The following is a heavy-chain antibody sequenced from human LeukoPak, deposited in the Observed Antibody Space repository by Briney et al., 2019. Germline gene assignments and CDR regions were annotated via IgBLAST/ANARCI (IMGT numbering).Heavy chain of an antibody. Sequence: GGSLRLSCAASGFTFSSYSMNWVRQAPGKGLEWVSSISSSSSYIYYADSVKGRFTISRDNAKNSLYLQMNSLRAEDTAVYYCARVSNYGFWSGYYRAYAFDIWGQGTMVTVSS. CDR3: ARVSNYGFWSGYYRAYAFDI. D-gene: IGHD3-3*01. V-gene: IGHV3-21*01. CDR1: GFTFSSYS. CDR2: ISSSSSYI. J-gene: IGHJ3*02.